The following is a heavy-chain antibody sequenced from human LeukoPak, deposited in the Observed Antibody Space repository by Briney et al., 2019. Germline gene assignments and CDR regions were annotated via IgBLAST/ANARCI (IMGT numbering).Heavy chain of an antibody. V-gene: IGHV3-23*01. CDR2: INNSGGST. J-gene: IGHJ4*02. D-gene: IGHD3-10*01. CDR1: GFTFNSYA. Sequence: PGGSLRLSCAASGFTFNSYAMSWVRQAPGKGLEWVSSINNSGGSTYYADSVKGRFAISRDNSKNTLYLQINSLRAEDTAVYYCAKRGDGSGYPLGYYFDYWGQGAPVTVSS. CDR3: AKRGDGSGYPLGYYFDY.